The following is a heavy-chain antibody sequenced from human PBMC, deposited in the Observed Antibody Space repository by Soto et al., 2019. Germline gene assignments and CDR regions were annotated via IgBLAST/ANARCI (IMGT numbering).Heavy chain of an antibody. V-gene: IGHV2-5*02. Sequence: SGPTLVNPTQTLTLTCTFSGFSLSTSGVGVGWIRQPPGKALEWLALIYWDDDKRYSPSLKSRLTITKDTSKNQLVLTMTNMDPVDTATYYFAHSWGPLLLLEWLPHFDYWGQGTLVTVSS. J-gene: IGHJ4*02. CDR1: GFSLSTSGVG. CDR2: IYWDDDK. CDR3: AHSWGPLLLLEWLPHFDY. D-gene: IGHD3-3*01.